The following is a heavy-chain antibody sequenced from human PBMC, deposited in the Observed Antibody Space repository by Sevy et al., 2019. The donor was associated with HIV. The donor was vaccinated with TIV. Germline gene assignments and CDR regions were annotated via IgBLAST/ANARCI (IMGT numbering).Heavy chain of an antibody. CDR2: ISHDGINE. CDR3: ANAYSGSYSHSYLYALDV. D-gene: IGHD1-26*01. Sequence: GGSLRLSCAASGFTLNSFAMSWVRQAPGKGLDWVALISHDGINEYYADSVKGRFTISRDNSKNTVYLEMNSLRNEDTAIYFCANAYSGSYSHSYLYALDVWGQGTTVTVSS. CDR1: GFTLNSFA. J-gene: IGHJ6*02. V-gene: IGHV3-30*18.